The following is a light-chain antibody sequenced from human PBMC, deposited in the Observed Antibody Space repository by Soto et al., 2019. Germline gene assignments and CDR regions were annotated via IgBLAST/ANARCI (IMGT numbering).Light chain of an antibody. Sequence: EIVMTQSPATLSVSPGGRATLSCRASQTISGTLAWYQQKPGQAPRLLIHGASTRAPGFPARFSGSGSGTAFTLTISSLQSEDFAVYYCQQYDNWPWTFGQVTKVEIK. CDR1: QTISGT. V-gene: IGKV3-15*01. CDR2: GAS. CDR3: QQYDNWPWT. J-gene: IGKJ1*01.